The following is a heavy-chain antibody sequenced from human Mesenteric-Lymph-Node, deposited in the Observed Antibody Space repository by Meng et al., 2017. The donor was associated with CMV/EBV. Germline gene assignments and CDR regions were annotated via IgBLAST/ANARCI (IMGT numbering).Heavy chain of an antibody. Sequence: YYMHWVRQAPGQGLEWMGRINPTSGGTNYAQKFQGRVTMTRDTSISTAYMELSRLRSDDTAVYYCAREYYYGSGSYYKGGDLYYFDYWGQGTLVTVSS. CDR1: YY. CDR3: AREYYYGSGSYYKGGDLYYFDY. V-gene: IGHV1-2*06. J-gene: IGHJ4*02. CDR2: INPTSGGT. D-gene: IGHD3-10*01.